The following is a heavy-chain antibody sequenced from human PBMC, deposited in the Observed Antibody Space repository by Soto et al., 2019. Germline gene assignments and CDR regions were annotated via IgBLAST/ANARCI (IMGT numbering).Heavy chain of an antibody. V-gene: IGHV4-34*01. CDR3: ASIAAAGTADANDP. D-gene: IGHD6-13*01. CDR1: GGYFSGYY. J-gene: IGHJ5*02. Sequence: SETLSLTCADYGGYFSGYYWSWIRQPPGKGLEWIGEINHSGSTNYNPSLKSRVTISVDTSKNQFSLKLSSVTAADTAVYYCASIAAAGTADANDPWGQGTLVTVSS. CDR2: INHSGST.